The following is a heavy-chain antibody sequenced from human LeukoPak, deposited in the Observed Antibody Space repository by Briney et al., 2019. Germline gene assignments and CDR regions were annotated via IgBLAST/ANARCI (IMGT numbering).Heavy chain of an antibody. CDR3: ARRPYYDFLTGYYSPFDY. V-gene: IGHV5-51*01. D-gene: IGHD3-9*01. CDR2: IYPGDSDT. J-gene: IGHJ4*02. CDR1: GYSFTSYW. Sequence: GESLKISCKGSGYSFTSYWIGWVRQMPGKGLEWMGIIYPGDSDTRYGPSFQGQVTISADKSISTAYLQWSSLKASDTAMYYCARRPYYDFLTGYYSPFDYWGQGTLVTVSS.